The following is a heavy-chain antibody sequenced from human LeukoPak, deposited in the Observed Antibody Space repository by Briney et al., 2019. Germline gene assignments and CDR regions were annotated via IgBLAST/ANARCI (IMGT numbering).Heavy chain of an antibody. Sequence: SETLSLTCDVSGGSCDDYYCSWIRQPPGKGLEWIGEIHPHGIFYYNSSLMSRVTISIDTSNSQFSLRLTSVTAADTAFYYCARGRDRSKAGDLWGQGSLVTVSS. J-gene: IGHJ5*02. CDR2: IHPHGIF. V-gene: IGHV4-34*01. CDR1: GGSCDDYY. D-gene: IGHD5-24*01. CDR3: ARGRDRSKAGDL.